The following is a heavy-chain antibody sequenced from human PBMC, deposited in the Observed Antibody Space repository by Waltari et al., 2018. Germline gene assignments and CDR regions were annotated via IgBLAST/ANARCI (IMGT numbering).Heavy chain of an antibody. Sequence: QVQLQESGPGLVKPSETLSLTCTVSGGSISAYYWNWIRQPPVKGLEWIGYIYYSGSTNCNPSLKIRVTISVDTSKNQFSLKLRSVTAADTAVYYCARVDSSGRGIYYYYGIDVWGQGTTVTVSS. D-gene: IGHD6-19*01. CDR3: ARVDSSGRGIYYYYGIDV. CDR1: GGSISAYY. V-gene: IGHV4-59*01. CDR2: IYYSGST. J-gene: IGHJ6*02.